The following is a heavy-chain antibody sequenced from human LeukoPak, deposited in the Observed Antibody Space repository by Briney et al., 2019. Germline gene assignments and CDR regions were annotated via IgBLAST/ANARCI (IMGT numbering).Heavy chain of an antibody. Sequence: GGSLRLSCAASGFTFSTYAMTWVRQAPGKGLEWVSYISSSGSTIYYADSVKGRFTISRDNSKNTLYLQMNSLRAEDTAVYYCARAGRIAVAGYYFDYWGQGTLVTVSS. V-gene: IGHV3-48*01. D-gene: IGHD6-19*01. CDR1: GFTFSTYA. CDR3: ARAGRIAVAGYYFDY. CDR2: ISSSGSTI. J-gene: IGHJ4*02.